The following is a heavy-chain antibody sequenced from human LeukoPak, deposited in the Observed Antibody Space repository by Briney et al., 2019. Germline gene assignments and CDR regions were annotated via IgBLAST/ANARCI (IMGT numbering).Heavy chain of an antibody. Sequence: GGSLRVSCATSGLTLYSSAMCCVRQAPGKGLEWVSAISGGGDSTYYADSVKGRFTISRDNSKNTLHLQMNSLRAEDTAVYYCANAMVRGVTIICSDYWSQGTLVTVSS. CDR2: ISGGGDST. J-gene: IGHJ4*02. CDR3: ANAMVRGVTIICSDY. D-gene: IGHD3-10*01. CDR1: GLTLYSSA. V-gene: IGHV3-23*01.